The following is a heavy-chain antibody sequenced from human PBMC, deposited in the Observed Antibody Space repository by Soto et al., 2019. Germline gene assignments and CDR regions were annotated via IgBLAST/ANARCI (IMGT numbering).Heavy chain of an antibody. V-gene: IGHV4-39*01. D-gene: IGHD5-18*01. Sequence: QLQLQESGPGLVKPSETLSLTCIVSAGSISISSYYWGWIRQPPGKGLEWIGTIYYSGITYYNPSLQSRVTISVDTSKNQFSLRLSSVTAADTAVYYCARLGKDTAMVLDYWGQGTLVTVSS. J-gene: IGHJ4*02. CDR2: IYYSGIT. CDR1: AGSISISSYY. CDR3: ARLGKDTAMVLDY.